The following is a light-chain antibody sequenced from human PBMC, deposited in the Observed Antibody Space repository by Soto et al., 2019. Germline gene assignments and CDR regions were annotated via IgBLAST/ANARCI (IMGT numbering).Light chain of an antibody. CDR3: CSFAGRDTFL. CDR1: SSDVGTYNL. Sequence: QSALTQPASVSGTPGQSIAISCTGTSSDVGTYNLVSWFQHHPGKAPKLIIYQVNQRPSGLTDRFSGSKSDNTASLTISGLQAEDEADYFCCSFAGRDTFLFGGGTKLTV. V-gene: IGLV2-23*02. CDR2: QVN. J-gene: IGLJ2*01.